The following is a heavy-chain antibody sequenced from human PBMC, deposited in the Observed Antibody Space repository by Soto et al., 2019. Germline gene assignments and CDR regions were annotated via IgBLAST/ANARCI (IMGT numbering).Heavy chain of an antibody. CDR1: GYSFTSYW. Sequence: PGESLKISCKGSGYSFTSYWISWVRQMPGKGLEWMGRIDPSDSYTNYSPSFQGHVTISADKSISTAYLHWNSLKASDIAMYYCARSGPSYYYAMDVWGQGTTVTVSS. J-gene: IGHJ6*02. V-gene: IGHV5-10-1*01. D-gene: IGHD1-26*01. CDR3: ARSGPSYYYAMDV. CDR2: IDPSDSYT.